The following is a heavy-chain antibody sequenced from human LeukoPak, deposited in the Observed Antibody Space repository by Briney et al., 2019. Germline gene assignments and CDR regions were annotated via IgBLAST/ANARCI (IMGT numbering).Heavy chain of an antibody. J-gene: IGHJ4*02. CDR3: ARGRLTTVTTPLDY. D-gene: IGHD4-17*01. V-gene: IGHV4-34*01. CDR2: INHSGST. Sequence: SETLSLTCAVYGGSFSGYYWSWIRQPPGKGLEWIGEINHSGSTNYNPSLKSRVTISADTSKNQFSLKLSSVTAADTAVYYCARGRLTTVTTPLDYWGQGTLVTVSS. CDR1: GGSFSGYY.